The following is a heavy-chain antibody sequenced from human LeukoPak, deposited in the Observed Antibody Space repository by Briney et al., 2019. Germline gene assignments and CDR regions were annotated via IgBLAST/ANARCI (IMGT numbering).Heavy chain of an antibody. Sequence: GGSLRLSCAASGFTFSSYWMSWVRQAPGKGLEWVANIKQDGSEKYYVDSVKGRFTISRDNAKNSLYLQMNSLRAEDTAVYYCARGHSSGYYSFGFDYWGQGTLVTVSS. J-gene: IGHJ4*02. CDR2: IKQDGSEK. V-gene: IGHV3-7*01. CDR3: ARGHSSGYYSFGFDY. CDR1: GFTFSSYW. D-gene: IGHD3-22*01.